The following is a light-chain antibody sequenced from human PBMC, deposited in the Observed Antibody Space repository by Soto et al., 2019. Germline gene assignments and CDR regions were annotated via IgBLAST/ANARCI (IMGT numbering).Light chain of an antibody. CDR3: SSYTISGTYV. CDR2: DVS. Sequence: QSALTQPASVSGSPGQSITISCTGTSSDVGGYNYVSWYQQRPGKAPKLMIYDVSNRPSGVSNRFSGSKSGNTASLTISGLQAEDEADYYCSSYTISGTYVFGTGTKVTVL. J-gene: IGLJ1*01. V-gene: IGLV2-14*01. CDR1: SSDVGGYNY.